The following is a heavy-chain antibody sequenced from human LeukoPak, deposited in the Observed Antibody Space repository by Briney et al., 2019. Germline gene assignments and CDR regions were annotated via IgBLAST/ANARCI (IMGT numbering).Heavy chain of an antibody. J-gene: IGHJ6*02. CDR2: IIPILGIA. V-gene: IGHV1-69*04. D-gene: IGHD6-13*01. Sequence: SVKVSCKASGGTFSSYAISWVRQAPGQGLEWMGRIIPILGIANYAQKFQGRVTITADKSTSTAYMELSSLRSKDTAVYYCARQVWYEDYYYGMDVWGQGTTVTVSS. CDR3: ARQVWYEDYYYGMDV. CDR1: GGTFSSYA.